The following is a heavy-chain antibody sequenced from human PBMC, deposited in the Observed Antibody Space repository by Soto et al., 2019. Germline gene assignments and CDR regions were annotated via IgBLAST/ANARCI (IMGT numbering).Heavy chain of an antibody. Sequence: GASVKVSCKASGYTFTSYGISWVRQAPGQGLEWMGWISAYNGNTNYAQKLQGRVTMTTDTSTSTAYMELRSLRSDDTAVYYCARDPYYDSSGLYFDYWGQGTLVTVSS. CDR1: GYTFTSYG. D-gene: IGHD3-22*01. CDR2: ISAYNGNT. V-gene: IGHV1-18*04. CDR3: ARDPYYDSSGLYFDY. J-gene: IGHJ4*02.